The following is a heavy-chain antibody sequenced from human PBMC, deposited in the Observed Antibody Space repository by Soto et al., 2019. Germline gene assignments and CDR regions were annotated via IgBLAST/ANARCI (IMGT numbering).Heavy chain of an antibody. V-gene: IGHV4-4*07. Sequence: SETLSLTCTVSGGSISSHYWSWIRQPAGKGLEWIGRIHANGNSNYNPSLRGRVSMSVDTSTNQFSLKLYSVTAADTAVYSCARTALTDVVGAFEFWGRGTAVTI. D-gene: IGHD1-26*01. J-gene: IGHJ3*01. CDR2: IHANGNS. CDR1: GGSISSHY. CDR3: ARTALTDVVGAFEF.